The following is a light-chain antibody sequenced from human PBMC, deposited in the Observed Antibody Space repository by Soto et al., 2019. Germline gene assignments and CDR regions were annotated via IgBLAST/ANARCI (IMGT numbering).Light chain of an antibody. CDR1: TSDDGGYNY. CDR2: DVI. V-gene: IGLV2-14*01. CDR3: TSYTSSGTHV. Sequence: QSALTQPASVSGSPGQSITISCTGTTSDDGGYNYVSWHQQHPGKAPKLMIYDVINRPSGVSNRFSGSKSDNTASLTISGLQAEEEADYYCTSYTSSGTHVFGSGTKLTVL. J-gene: IGLJ1*01.